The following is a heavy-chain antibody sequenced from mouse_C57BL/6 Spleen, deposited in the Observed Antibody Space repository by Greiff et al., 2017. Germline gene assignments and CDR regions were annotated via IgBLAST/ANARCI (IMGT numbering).Heavy chain of an antibody. D-gene: IGHD2-1*01. CDR2: IDPSDSYT. V-gene: IGHV1-69*01. J-gene: IGHJ3*01. CDR3: ARAVTKAWFAY. Sequence: QVQLQQPGAELVMPGASVKLSCKASGYTFTSYWMHWVKQRPGQGLEWIGEIDPSDSYTNYNQKFKGKSTLTVDKSSSTAYMQLSSLTSEDSAVYYCARAVTKAWFAYWGQGTLVTVSA. CDR1: GYTFTSYW.